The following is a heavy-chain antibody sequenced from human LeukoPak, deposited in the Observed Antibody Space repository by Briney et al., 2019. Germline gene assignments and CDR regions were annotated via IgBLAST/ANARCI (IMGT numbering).Heavy chain of an antibody. CDR2: IRYSGST. CDR1: GGSISSSSYY. J-gene: IGHJ5*02. D-gene: IGHD2-21*01. CDR3: ARQAYCGGDCLRNWFDP. V-gene: IGHV4-39*01. Sequence: SETLSLTCTVSGGSISSSSYYWGWIRQPPGKGLEWIGSIRYSGSTYYNPSLKSRVTISVDTSKNQFSLKLSSVTAADTAMYYCARQAYCGGDCLRNWFDPWGQGTLVTVSS.